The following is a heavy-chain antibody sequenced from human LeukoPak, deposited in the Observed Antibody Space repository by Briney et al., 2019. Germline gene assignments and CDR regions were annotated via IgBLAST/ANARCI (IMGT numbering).Heavy chain of an antibody. CDR3: ARVANITTFGMDV. Sequence: PGGSLRLSCAASGFPFSTYALNWVRQAPGKGLEWVSSISSSSSYIYYADSVRGRFTISRDNSKNTLYLQMSSLRGEDTSVYYCARVANITTFGMDVWGQGTTVTVSS. CDR1: GFPFSTYA. J-gene: IGHJ6*02. D-gene: IGHD3-9*01. CDR2: ISSSSSYI. V-gene: IGHV3-21*01.